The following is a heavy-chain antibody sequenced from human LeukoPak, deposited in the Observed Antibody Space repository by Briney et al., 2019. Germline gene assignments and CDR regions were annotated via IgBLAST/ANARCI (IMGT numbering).Heavy chain of an antibody. D-gene: IGHD1-1*01. CDR3: ATYNNDNPGVFDY. Sequence: ASVKVSCKVSGFTFIDFYMHWVRQAPGKGLEWMGLVDPEDNKTTYTEKFQGRVTLTADTSTDTAYMELISLRSEDTAVYYCATYNNDNPGVFDYWGQGTLLTVSS. CDR2: VDPEDNKT. V-gene: IGHV1-69-2*01. J-gene: IGHJ4*02. CDR1: GFTFIDFY.